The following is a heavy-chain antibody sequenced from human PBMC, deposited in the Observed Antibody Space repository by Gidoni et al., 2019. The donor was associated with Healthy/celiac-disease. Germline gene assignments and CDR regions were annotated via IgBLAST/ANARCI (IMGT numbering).Heavy chain of an antibody. D-gene: IGHD2-2*02. Sequence: QLQLQESGPGLVKPSETLSLTCTVSGGSISSSSYYWGWIRQPPGKGLEWIGSIYYSGSTYYTPSLKSRVTISVDTSKNQFSLKLSSVTAADTAVYYCARLLYRGVWFDPWGQGTLVTVSS. J-gene: IGHJ5*02. CDR2: IYYSGST. V-gene: IGHV4-39*01. CDR1: GGSISSSSYY. CDR3: ARLLYRGVWFDP.